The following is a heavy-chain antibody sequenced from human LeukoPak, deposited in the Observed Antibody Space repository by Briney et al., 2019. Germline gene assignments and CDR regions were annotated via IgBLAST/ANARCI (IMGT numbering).Heavy chain of an antibody. CDR1: GFTVSSNY. CDR3: AKEGGTRGTFDV. Sequence: SGGSLRLSCAASGFTVSSNYMSWIRQAPGKGLEWVSYILMSTSYTSYAASVKGRFTISRDNAKNSLYLQMNSLRAEDTALYYCAKEGGTRGTFDVWGQGTMVTVSS. D-gene: IGHD3/OR15-3a*01. V-gene: IGHV3-11*05. J-gene: IGHJ3*01. CDR2: ILMSTSYT.